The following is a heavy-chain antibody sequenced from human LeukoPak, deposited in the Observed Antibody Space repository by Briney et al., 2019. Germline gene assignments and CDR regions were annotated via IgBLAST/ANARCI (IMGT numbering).Heavy chain of an antibody. CDR1: GVTFSSYW. J-gene: IGHJ4*02. V-gene: IGHV3-7*01. CDR3: ARYSYGVHDFDY. Sequence: GGSLRLSCTASGVTFSSYWMSWVRQAPGKGLEWVANIKQDGSEKYYVDSVKGRFTISRDNAKNSLYLQMSSLRAEDTAVYYCARYSYGVHDFDYWGQGTLVTVSS. D-gene: IGHD5/OR15-5a*01. CDR2: IKQDGSEK.